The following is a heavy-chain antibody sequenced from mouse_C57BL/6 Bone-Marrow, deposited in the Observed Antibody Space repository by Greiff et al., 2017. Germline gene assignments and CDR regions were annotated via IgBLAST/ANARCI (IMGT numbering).Heavy chain of an antibody. J-gene: IGHJ4*01. CDR1: GFSLTSYG. CDR2: IWRGGST. CDR3: AKSYFMDY. Sequence: VKVVESGPGLVPPSQSLSITCTVSGFSLTSYGVHWVRQSPGKGLEWLGVIWRGGSTDYNAAFMSRLSITKDNSKSQVFFKMNSLQADDTAIYYCAKSYFMDYWGQGTSVTVSS. V-gene: IGHV2-5*01.